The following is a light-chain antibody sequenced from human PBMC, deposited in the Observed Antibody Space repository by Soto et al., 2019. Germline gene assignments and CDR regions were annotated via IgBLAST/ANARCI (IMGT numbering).Light chain of an antibody. CDR3: QHRSNWTSWT. CDR2: DAS. CDR1: QSVSSY. V-gene: IGKV3-11*01. J-gene: IGKJ1*01. Sequence: SVLTQYRTTLALCTRENASLSCRTSQSVSSYLAWYQHRPGQAPRLLIFDASKRATGIPARFSGSGSGTDFTLTIGSLEPEDFAVYYCQHRSNWTSWTFGQGTKVDIK.